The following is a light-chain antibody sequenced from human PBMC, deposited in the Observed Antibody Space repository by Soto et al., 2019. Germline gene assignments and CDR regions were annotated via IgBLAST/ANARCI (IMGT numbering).Light chain of an antibody. CDR2: DAS. Sequence: EFVLTQSPCTLSLSPGERATLSCRASHTVRNNYLAWYQQKPGQAPKLLIYDASSRATGIPDRFSGGGSGTDFILTISRLEPEDFAVYYCQQFSSYPLTFGGGTKVDIK. J-gene: IGKJ4*01. CDR3: QQFSSYPLT. V-gene: IGKV3-20*01. CDR1: HTVRNNY.